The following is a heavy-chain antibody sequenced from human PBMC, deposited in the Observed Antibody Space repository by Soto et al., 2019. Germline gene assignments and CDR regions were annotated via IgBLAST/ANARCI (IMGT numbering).Heavy chain of an antibody. V-gene: IGHV4-31*03. J-gene: IGHJ6*02. CDR3: ARDLRWGSYCMDV. Sequence: QVQLQESGPGLVKPSQTLSLTCTVSGGSISSGGYYWSWIRQHPGKGLEWIGYIYYSGSTYYNPSLKCRGNLSVDTSKHQFSLKLSSVTAADTSVYYCARDLRWGSYCMDVWGHGTTVTVSS. CDR2: IYYSGST. CDR1: GGSISSGGYY. D-gene: IGHD3-16*01.